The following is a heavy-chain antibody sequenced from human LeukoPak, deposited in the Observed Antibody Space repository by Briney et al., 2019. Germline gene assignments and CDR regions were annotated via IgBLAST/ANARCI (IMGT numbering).Heavy chain of an antibody. Sequence: PSETLSLTCTVSGGSISSYYWSWIRQPAGKGLEWIGRIYTSGSTNYNPSLQSRVTMSVDTSKNQFSLKLSSVTAADTAVYYCARESRDSSGYRCLSFWGQGTLVTVSS. D-gene: IGHD3-22*01. CDR1: GGSISSYY. V-gene: IGHV4-4*07. J-gene: IGHJ4*02. CDR2: IYTSGST. CDR3: ARESRDSSGYRCLSF.